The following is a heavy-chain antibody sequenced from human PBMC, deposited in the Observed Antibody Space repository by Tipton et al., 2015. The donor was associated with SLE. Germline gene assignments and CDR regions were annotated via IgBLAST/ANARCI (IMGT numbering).Heavy chain of an antibody. V-gene: IGHV3-30*04. CDR3: ARELLWFRGYGMDV. J-gene: IGHJ6*02. CDR1: GFTFSSYA. D-gene: IGHD3-10*01. Sequence: SLRLSCAASGFTFSSYAMHWVRQTPGKGLEWVAVISYDGSKKYYADSVKGRFTISRDNSKNTLYLQMNSLRAEDTAVFHCARELLWFRGYGMDVWGQGTTVTVSS. CDR2: ISYDGSKK.